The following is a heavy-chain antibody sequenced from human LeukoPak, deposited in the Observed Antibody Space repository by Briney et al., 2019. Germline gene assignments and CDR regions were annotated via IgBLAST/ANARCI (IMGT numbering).Heavy chain of an antibody. Sequence: SETLSLTCTVSGGSISSYYWSWIRQPAGKGLEWIGRIYSSGSTNYNPSPQSRVTMSVGTSKNQFSLKLSSVTAADTAVYYCAREFESPYYYGSGSVDYWGQGTLVTVSS. V-gene: IGHV4-4*07. CDR1: GGSISSYY. CDR2: IYSSGST. J-gene: IGHJ4*02. CDR3: AREFESPYYYGSGSVDY. D-gene: IGHD3-10*01.